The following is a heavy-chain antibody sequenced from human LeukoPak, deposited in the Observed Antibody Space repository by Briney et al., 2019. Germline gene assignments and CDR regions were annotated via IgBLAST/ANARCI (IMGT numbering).Heavy chain of an antibody. Sequence: SETLSLTCIVSGGSISNYYWTWIRQPPGKGLEWIGYIYYSGSTNYNPSLKSRVTISVDTSKNQFSLKLTSVTAADTAVYYCARQAGSYAFYYYDYWGQGTLVTVSS. D-gene: IGHD2-2*01. V-gene: IGHV4-59*08. CDR3: ARQAGSYAFYYYDY. J-gene: IGHJ4*02. CDR1: GGSISNYY. CDR2: IYYSGST.